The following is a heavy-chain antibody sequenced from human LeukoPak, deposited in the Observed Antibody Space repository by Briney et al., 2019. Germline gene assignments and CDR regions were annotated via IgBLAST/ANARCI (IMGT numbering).Heavy chain of an antibody. CDR2: INPNTGGT. CDR1: GYTFGDHY. J-gene: IGHJ4*02. Sequence: ASVKVSCKASGYTFGDHYIHWVRQAPGQGFEWMGWINPNTGGTDYAQKFQDRIALTSYTSISTVYMELNRLESDDTALYYCARDLATIDGIAWYYFENWGQGTLVTVS. V-gene: IGHV1-2*02. D-gene: IGHD5-12*01. CDR3: ARDLATIDGIAWYYFEN.